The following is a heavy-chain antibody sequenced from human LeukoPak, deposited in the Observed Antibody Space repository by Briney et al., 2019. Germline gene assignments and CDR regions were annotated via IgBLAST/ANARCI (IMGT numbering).Heavy chain of an antibody. D-gene: IGHD5-24*01. Sequence: SVKVSCKASGYTFTSYAMNWVRQAPGQGLEWMGGIIPIFGTANYAQKFQGRVTITADESTSTAYMELSSLRSEDTAVYYCARAELEMATHNFDYWGQGTLITVSS. CDR1: GYTFTSYA. CDR2: IIPIFGTA. J-gene: IGHJ4*02. V-gene: IGHV1-69*13. CDR3: ARAELEMATHNFDY.